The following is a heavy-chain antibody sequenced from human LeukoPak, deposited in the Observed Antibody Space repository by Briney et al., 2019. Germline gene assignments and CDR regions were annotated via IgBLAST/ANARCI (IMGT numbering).Heavy chain of an antibody. D-gene: IGHD3-22*01. Sequence: SGTLSLTCAVSGGSITSSNWWSWVRQPPGKGLEWIGEIYHSGSTNYNPSLKSRVTISVDKSKNQLSLKVSSVTAADTAVYYCARVTYDSSGYVMDVWGQGTTVTVSS. CDR2: IYHSGST. CDR3: ARVTYDSSGYVMDV. V-gene: IGHV4-4*02. J-gene: IGHJ6*02. CDR1: GGSITSSNW.